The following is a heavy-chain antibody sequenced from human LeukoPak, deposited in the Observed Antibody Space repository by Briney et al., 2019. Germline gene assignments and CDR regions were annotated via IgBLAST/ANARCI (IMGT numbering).Heavy chain of an antibody. J-gene: IGHJ4*02. V-gene: IGHV1-2*02. CDR1: GYTFTGYY. CDR3: ARGIAARPPFGFDY. Sequence: GASVKVSCKASGYTFTGYYIHWVRQAPGQGLEWMGWINPNSGGTNYAQKFQGRVTMTRDTSISTAYMELSRLRSDDTAVYYCARGIAARPPFGFDYWGQGTLVTVSS. CDR2: INPNSGGT. D-gene: IGHD6-6*01.